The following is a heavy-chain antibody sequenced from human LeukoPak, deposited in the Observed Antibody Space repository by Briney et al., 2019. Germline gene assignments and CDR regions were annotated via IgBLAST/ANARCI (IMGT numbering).Heavy chain of an antibody. V-gene: IGHV1-69*04. CDR3: ASSYCSGGGCLEGAFDP. J-gene: IGHJ5*02. Sequence: ASVKVSCKASGGTFSSYAISWVRQAPGQGLEWMGRIIPILGIANYAQKFQGRVTITADKSTSTAYMELSSLRSEDTAVYYCASSYCSGGGCLEGAFDPWGQGTLVTVSS. CDR2: IIPILGIA. CDR1: GGTFSSYA. D-gene: IGHD2-15*01.